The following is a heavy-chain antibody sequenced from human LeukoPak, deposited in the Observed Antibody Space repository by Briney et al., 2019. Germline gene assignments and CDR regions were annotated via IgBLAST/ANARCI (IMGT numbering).Heavy chain of an antibody. J-gene: IGHJ4*02. V-gene: IGHV1-2*02. D-gene: IGHD4-17*01. CDR2: INPNSGGT. CDR3: ARVHDYGDYVDY. Sequence: ASVKVSCKASGYTFTNYGITWVRQAPGQGLEWMGWINPNSGGTNYAQKFQGRVTMTRDTSISTAYMELSRLRSDDTAVYYCARVHDYGDYVDYWGQGTLVTVSS. CDR1: GYTFTNYG.